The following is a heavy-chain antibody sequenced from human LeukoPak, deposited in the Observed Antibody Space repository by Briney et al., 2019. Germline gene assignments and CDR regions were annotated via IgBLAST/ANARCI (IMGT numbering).Heavy chain of an antibody. D-gene: IGHD3-22*01. CDR1: GFTFSSYW. J-gene: IGHJ4*02. CDR3: AREGRGYKVAKFDY. CDR2: IKQDGSEK. Sequence: GGSLRLSCAASGFTFSSYWMSWVRQAPGKGLEWVANIKQDGSEKYYVDSVKGRFTISRDNAKDSLYLQMNSLRAEDTAVYYCAREGRGYKVAKFDYWGQGTLVTVSS. V-gene: IGHV3-7*01.